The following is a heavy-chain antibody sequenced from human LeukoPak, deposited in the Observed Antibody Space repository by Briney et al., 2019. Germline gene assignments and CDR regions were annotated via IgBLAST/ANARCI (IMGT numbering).Heavy chain of an antibody. J-gene: IGHJ4*02. V-gene: IGHV3-23*01. D-gene: IGHD6-13*01. CDR1: GFTFSSYA. CDR3: AKVSWANYFDY. CDR2: ISGSGGNT. Sequence: GGSLRLSCGASGFTFSSYAMSWVRQAPGKGLEWVSTISGSGGNTYHADSVRGRFTISRDNSKNTLYLQMNSLRAEDTAIYYCAKVSWANYFDYWGQGTLVTVSS.